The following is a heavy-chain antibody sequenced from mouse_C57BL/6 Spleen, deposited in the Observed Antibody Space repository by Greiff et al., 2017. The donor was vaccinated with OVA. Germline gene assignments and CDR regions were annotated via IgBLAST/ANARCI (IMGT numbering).Heavy chain of an antibody. V-gene: IGHV2-2*01. J-gene: IGHJ1*03. D-gene: IGHD6-2*01. Sequence: QVQLQQSGPGLVQPSQSLSITCTVSGFSLTSYGVHWVRQSPGKGLEWLGVIWSGGSTDYNAAFISRLSISKDNSKSQVFFKMNSLQADDTAIYYCASSLYWYFDVWGTGTTVTVSS. CDR3: ASSLYWYFDV. CDR2: IWSGGST. CDR1: GFSLTSYG.